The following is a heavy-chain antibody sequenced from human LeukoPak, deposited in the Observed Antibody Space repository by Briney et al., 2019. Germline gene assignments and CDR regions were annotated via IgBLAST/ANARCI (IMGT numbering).Heavy chain of an antibody. V-gene: IGHV3-74*01. J-gene: IGHJ4*02. CDR2: INSDGSST. Sequence: GGSLRFSCAASGFTFSRYWMHWVRHAPGKGLVWVSRINSDGSSTTYADSVKGRLTISRDNAKNTLYLQMNSLRAEDTAVYYCASEYSGYGFDYWGQGTLVTVSS. CDR1: GFTFSRYW. D-gene: IGHD5-12*01. CDR3: ASEYSGYGFDY.